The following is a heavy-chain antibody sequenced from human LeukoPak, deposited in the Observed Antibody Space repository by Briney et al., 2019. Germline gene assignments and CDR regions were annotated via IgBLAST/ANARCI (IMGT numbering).Heavy chain of an antibody. D-gene: IGHD1-26*01. V-gene: IGHV4-59*01. Sequence: SETLSLTCTVSGGSISNYYWSWIRQPPGKGLEWMGYISYSGSTNYNPSLKSPVTISVDTSKNQFSLKLSSVTAAAAAVYYCARDHVGVGYAFDIWGQGTVVTVSS. J-gene: IGHJ3*02. CDR3: ARDHVGVGYAFDI. CDR1: GGSISNYY. CDR2: ISYSGST.